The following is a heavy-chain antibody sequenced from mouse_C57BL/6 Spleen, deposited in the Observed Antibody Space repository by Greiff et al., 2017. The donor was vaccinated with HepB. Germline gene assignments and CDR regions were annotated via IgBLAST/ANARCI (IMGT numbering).Heavy chain of an antibody. CDR2: IYPGDGDT. CDR3: AREGGGNYVSFAY. Sequence: VQLQQSGAELVKPGASVKISCKASGYAFSSYWMNWVKQRPGKGLEWIGQIYPGDGDTNYNGKFKGKATLTADKSSSTAYMQRSSLTSEDSAVYFCAREGGGNYVSFAYWGQGTLVTVSA. D-gene: IGHD2-1*01. V-gene: IGHV1-80*01. J-gene: IGHJ3*01. CDR1: GYAFSSYW.